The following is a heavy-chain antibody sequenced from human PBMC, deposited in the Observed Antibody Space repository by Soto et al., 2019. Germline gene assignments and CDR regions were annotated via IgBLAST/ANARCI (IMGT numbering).Heavy chain of an antibody. Sequence: XSVKVSCKASGSTFTRYGISWVRQAPGQGLEWMARXSAYNXNTNHEQKLQXXVTMTTDXXKSKDYMELRSLRSDDTAVYYCATDRDSGYFDYWGQGALVTASS. CDR1: GSTFTRYG. V-gene: IGHV1-18*01. J-gene: IGHJ4*02. CDR3: ATDRDSGYFDY. CDR2: XSAYNXNT. D-gene: IGHD3-10*01.